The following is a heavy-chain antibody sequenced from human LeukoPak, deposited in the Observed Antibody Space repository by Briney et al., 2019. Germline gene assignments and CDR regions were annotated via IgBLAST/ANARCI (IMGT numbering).Heavy chain of an antibody. CDR1: GLSVSSTF. CDR2: VFGGGGT. D-gene: IGHD3-22*01. J-gene: IGHJ4*02. CDR3: ARTYTNNAGYYLY. Sequence: GGSLRLSYAASGLSVSSTFMSWVRQTPGKGLEWVSSVFGGGGTRYADSVMGRFTISRDNSKSTLYLQMNSLRAEDTAVYYCARTYTNNAGYYLYWGQGTLVTVSS. V-gene: IGHV3-53*01.